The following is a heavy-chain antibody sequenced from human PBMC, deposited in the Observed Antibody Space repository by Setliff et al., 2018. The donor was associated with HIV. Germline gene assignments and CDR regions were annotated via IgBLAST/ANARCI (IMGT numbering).Heavy chain of an antibody. D-gene: IGHD5-18*01. V-gene: IGHV4-4*07. J-gene: IGHJ6*03. CDR2: IYTSGST. CDR1: GGSISSYY. Sequence: SETLSLTCTVSGGSISSYYWSWIRQPAGKGLEWIGRIYTSGSTNYNPSLKSRVTISVDTSKNLFALNLTSVTAADTAVYFCARTLEAAAMVSLYYHYYYYMDVWGKGTTVTVSS. CDR3: ARTLEAAAMVSLYYHYYYYMDV.